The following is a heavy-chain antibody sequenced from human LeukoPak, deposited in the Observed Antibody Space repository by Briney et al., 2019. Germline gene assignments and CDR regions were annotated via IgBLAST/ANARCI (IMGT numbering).Heavy chain of an antibody. J-gene: IGHJ5*02. CDR1: GFTFSSYA. D-gene: IGHD5-18*01. V-gene: IGHV3-30*18. Sequence: SGGSLRLSCAASGFTFSSYAMHWVRQAPGKGLEWVAVISYDGSNKYYADSVKGRFTISRDNSKNTLYLQMNSLRAEDTAVYYCAKFRYSYGYDWFDPWGQGTLVTVSS. CDR3: AKFRYSYGYDWFDP. CDR2: ISYDGSNK.